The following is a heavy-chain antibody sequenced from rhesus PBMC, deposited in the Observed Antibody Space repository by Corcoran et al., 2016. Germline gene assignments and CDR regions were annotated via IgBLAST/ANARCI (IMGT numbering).Heavy chain of an antibody. CDR1: GFTFSSYE. V-gene: IGHV3-100*02. CDR2: FIESCGSI. Sequence: DVQLVESGGGLVKPGGSLRLSCVASGFTFSSYEMHWVRQAPGKGLEGVSVFIESCGSIYYADSVKGRFTISRDNAKNPLFLQMNSLRAEDTAVYYCTRNYYDSGYYTGGYFDYWGQGVLVTVSS. D-gene: IGHD3-28*01. J-gene: IGHJ4*01. CDR3: TRNYYDSGYYTGGYFDY.